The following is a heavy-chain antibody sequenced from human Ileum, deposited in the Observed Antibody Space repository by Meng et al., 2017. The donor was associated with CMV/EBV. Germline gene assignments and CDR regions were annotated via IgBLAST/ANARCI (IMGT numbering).Heavy chain of an antibody. V-gene: IGHV7-4-1*02. D-gene: IGHD1-26*01. J-gene: IGHJ4*02. CDR3: ARDGLSGRYFDY. CDR1: GYTFTSNN. CDR2: IDTNTGNP. Sequence: SCKTYGYTFTSNNIIWVRQAPGQGPEWMGWIDTNTGNPTYAQGFTGRFVFSLDTSVNTAYLQISSLKAEDTAVYYCARDGLSGRYFDYWGQGTLVTVSS.